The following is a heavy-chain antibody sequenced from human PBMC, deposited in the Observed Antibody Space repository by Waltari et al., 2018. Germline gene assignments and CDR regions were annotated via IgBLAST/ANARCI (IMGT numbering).Heavy chain of an antibody. D-gene: IGHD3-16*01. CDR1: GIPFSPYA. V-gene: IGHV3-23*01. CDR3: AKALGIMGFDC. Sequence: DVQLLESGGGVVQRGGSLGVACTASGIPFSPYAMAWVRQGLGQGLEWVSTISGSGNDTYYADSVKGRFTISRDNSKNTVFLQMNMLRVEDTANYYCAKALGIMGFDCWGQGTLVAVAS. J-gene: IGHJ4*02. CDR2: ISGSGNDT.